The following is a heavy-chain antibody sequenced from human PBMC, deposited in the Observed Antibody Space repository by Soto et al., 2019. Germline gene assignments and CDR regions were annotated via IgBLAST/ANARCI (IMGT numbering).Heavy chain of an antibody. CDR2: ISAHNGNT. J-gene: IGHJ4*01. CDR1: GYTFNTYF. V-gene: IGHV1-18*01. CDR3: ARDNGNSFDY. Sequence: HVQLVQSGGELKQPGASVKVSCNTSGYTFNTYFITWVRQAPGQGLERMGWISAHNGNTNYAEKFKGRVTMTADTNTKTAYMELRNLRIDDSAVYYCARDNGNSFDYWGHGTPVTVSS.